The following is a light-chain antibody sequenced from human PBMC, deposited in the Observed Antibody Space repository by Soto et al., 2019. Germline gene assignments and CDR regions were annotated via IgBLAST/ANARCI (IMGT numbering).Light chain of an antibody. CDR2: GAS. CDR3: QQYNNWPRT. V-gene: IGKV3-15*01. J-gene: IGKJ2*01. Sequence: EIVMTQSPATLSVSPGERATLSCRASQSVSSNLAWYQQKPGQAPRLLIYGASTRATGIPARFSGSGSGTEFTLTISSLPSEDFEVYYCQQYNNWPRTFGQGNKLEIK. CDR1: QSVSSN.